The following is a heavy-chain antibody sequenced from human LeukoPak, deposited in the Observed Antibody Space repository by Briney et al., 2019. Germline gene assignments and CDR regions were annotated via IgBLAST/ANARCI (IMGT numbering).Heavy chain of an antibody. CDR3: ARGRPDYYDSSGPPDVFDI. Sequence: SETLSLTCAVSGGSISSGGYSWSWIRQPPGKGLEWLGYIYHSGSTYYNPSLKSRVTISVDRSKNQFSLKLSSVTAADTAVYYCARGRPDYYDSSGPPDVFDIWGQGTMVTVSS. CDR1: GGSISSGGYS. D-gene: IGHD3-22*01. V-gene: IGHV4-30-2*01. CDR2: IYHSGST. J-gene: IGHJ3*02.